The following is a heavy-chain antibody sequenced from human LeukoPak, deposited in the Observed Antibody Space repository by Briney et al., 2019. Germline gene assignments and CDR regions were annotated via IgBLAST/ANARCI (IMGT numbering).Heavy chain of an antibody. Sequence: GGSLRLSCAASGFTVSSNYMSWVRQAPGKGLEWVSVIYSGGSTYYADSVKGRFTISRDNSKNTLYLQMNSLRAEDTAVYYCAKPQRVYCSSTSCPLRWWGQGTLVTVSS. CDR2: IYSGGST. D-gene: IGHD2-2*01. CDR3: AKPQRVYCSSTSCPLRW. CDR1: GFTVSSNY. V-gene: IGHV3-53*05. J-gene: IGHJ4*02.